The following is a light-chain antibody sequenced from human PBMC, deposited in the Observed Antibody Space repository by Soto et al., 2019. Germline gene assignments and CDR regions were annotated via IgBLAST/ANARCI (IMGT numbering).Light chain of an antibody. V-gene: IGKV1-9*01. J-gene: IGKJ1*01. CDR3: QQLNSYPRT. Sequence: DIQLTQSPSFLSASVGDRVIITCRASQGIASSLAWYQQKPGKAPKLLIYSASTLHTGVPSRFSGRGSETKFTLTINSLQPEDFATYYCQQLNSYPRTFGQGTKVEVK. CDR2: SAS. CDR1: QGIASS.